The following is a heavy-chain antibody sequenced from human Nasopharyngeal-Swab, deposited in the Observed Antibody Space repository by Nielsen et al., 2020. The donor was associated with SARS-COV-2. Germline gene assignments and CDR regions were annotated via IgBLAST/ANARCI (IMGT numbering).Heavy chain of an antibody. Sequence: SCAASGFTFSSYAMHWVRQAPGKGLEWVAVISYDGSNKYYADSVKGRFTISRDNSKNTLYLQMNSLRAEDTAVYYCANLAAAGGIDAFDIWGQGTMVTVSS. V-gene: IGHV3-30-3*01. J-gene: IGHJ3*02. CDR1: GFTFSSYA. CDR3: ANLAAAGGIDAFDI. D-gene: IGHD6-13*01. CDR2: ISYDGSNK.